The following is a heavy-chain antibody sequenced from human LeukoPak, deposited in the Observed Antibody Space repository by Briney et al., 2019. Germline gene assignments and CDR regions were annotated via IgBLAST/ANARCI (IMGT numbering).Heavy chain of an antibody. J-gene: IGHJ3*02. CDR1: GFTFSSYA. CDR2: ISGSGSST. CDR3: AREMREHGVFDI. D-gene: IGHD1-26*01. V-gene: IGHV3-23*01. Sequence: GGSLRLSCAASGFTFSSYAMSGVRQAPGKGLEGVSAISGSGSSTYYAASVKGRFSISRDNSKNTVYLQMSSLRAEDTAIYYCAREMREHGVFDIWGQGTMVTVSS.